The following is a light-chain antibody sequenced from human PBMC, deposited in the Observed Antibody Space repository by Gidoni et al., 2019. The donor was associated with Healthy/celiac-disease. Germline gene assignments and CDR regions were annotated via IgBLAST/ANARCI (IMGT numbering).Light chain of an antibody. V-gene: IGLV6-57*01. J-gene: IGLJ7*01. CDR1: SGSIASNY. CDR3: QSYDSSNHAV. Sequence: NFMLPQPHSVSESPGKTVTISCTPSSGSIASNYVQWYQQRQRPSGVPDRFSGSIDSSSNSASLTISGLKTEDEADYYCQSYDSSNHAVFGGGTQLTVL.